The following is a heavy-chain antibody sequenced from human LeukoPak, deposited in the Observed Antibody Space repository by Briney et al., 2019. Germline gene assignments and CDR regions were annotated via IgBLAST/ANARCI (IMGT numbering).Heavy chain of an antibody. CDR3: AKGDPPTYYDILTGRDY. D-gene: IGHD3-9*01. CDR1: GFTFSSYA. V-gene: IGHV3-23*01. J-gene: IGHJ4*02. Sequence: PGGSLRLSCAASGFTFSSYAMSWVRQAPGKGLEWVAGISAGGGSTYYADSVKGRFTISRDNSKNMLYLQLNSLRAEDTAVYYCAKGDPPTYYDILTGRDYWGQGTLVTVSS. CDR2: ISAGGGST.